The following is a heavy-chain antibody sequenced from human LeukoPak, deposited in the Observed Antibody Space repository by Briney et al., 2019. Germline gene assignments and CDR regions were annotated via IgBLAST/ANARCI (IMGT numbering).Heavy chain of an antibody. D-gene: IGHD2-2*02. V-gene: IGHV3-21*01. J-gene: IGHJ5*02. CDR2: ISSSSSYI. CDR1: GFTFSSYA. Sequence: PGGSLRLSCAASGFTFSSYAMHWVRQAPGKGLEWVSSISSSSSYIYYADSVKGRFTISRDNAKNSLYLQMNSLRAEDTAVYYCARDRYCSSTSCYRGAVWFDPWGQGTLVTVSS. CDR3: ARDRYCSSTSCYRGAVWFDP.